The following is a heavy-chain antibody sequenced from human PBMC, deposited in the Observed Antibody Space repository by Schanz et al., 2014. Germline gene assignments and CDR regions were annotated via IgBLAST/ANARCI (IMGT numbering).Heavy chain of an antibody. Sequence: QVQVVQSGAEVKKPGASVKVSCKASGYTFTDYGVIWVRQAPGQGLEWMGRIVPIAGITNYAQRFQGRVTITADKSSDTAYMELSSLRSEDTAVYYCAREVGLYDRGWFDPWRQGTLXTVSS. CDR1: GYTFTDYG. CDR3: AREVGLYDRGWFDP. J-gene: IGHJ5*02. V-gene: IGHV1-69*04. CDR2: IVPIAGIT. D-gene: IGHD3-22*01.